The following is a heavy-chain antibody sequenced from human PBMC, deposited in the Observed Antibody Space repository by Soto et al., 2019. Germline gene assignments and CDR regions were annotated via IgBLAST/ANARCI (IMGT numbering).Heavy chain of an antibody. CDR2: IIPIFGTA. Sequence: QVQLVQSGAEVKKPGSSVKVSCKASGSTFSSYAISWVRQAPGQGLEWMGGIIPIFGTANYAQKFQGRVTITADESTSTGYMERSSLRSEDTAVYYCARGSGYSLGYYFDYSGQGTLVIVSS. V-gene: IGHV1-69*01. CDR1: GSTFSSYA. D-gene: IGHD3-22*01. J-gene: IGHJ4*02. CDR3: ARGSGYSLGYYFDY.